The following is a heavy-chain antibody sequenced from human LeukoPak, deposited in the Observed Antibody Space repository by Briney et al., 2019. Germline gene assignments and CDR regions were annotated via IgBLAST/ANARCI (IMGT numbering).Heavy chain of an antibody. Sequence: SETLSLTCTVSGGSISSYYWSWIRQPAGKGLEWIGRIYTSGSTNYNASLKSRVSMSVETSKNQFSLKLSSVTAADTAVFYCARENSGSYREFDYWGQGTLVTVSS. CDR3: ARENSGSYREFDY. CDR1: GGSISSYY. D-gene: IGHD1-26*01. J-gene: IGHJ4*02. V-gene: IGHV4-4*07. CDR2: IYTSGST.